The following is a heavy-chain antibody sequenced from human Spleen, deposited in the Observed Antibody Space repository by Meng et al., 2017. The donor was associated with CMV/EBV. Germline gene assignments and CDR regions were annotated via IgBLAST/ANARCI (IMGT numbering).Heavy chain of an antibody. J-gene: IGHJ4*02. D-gene: IGHD3/OR15-3a*01. V-gene: IGHV3-11*06. CDR3: ARSRFDVWTGYDYFDY. CDR1: GFTLSDHY. CDR2: ISGSTSYI. Sequence: GESLKISCAASGFTLSDHYMSWIRQAPGKGLEWVSSISGSTSYIYYADSVKGRFTISRDNAKNSLFLQMNSLRAEDTAVYYCARSRFDVWTGYDYFDYWGQGTLVTVSS.